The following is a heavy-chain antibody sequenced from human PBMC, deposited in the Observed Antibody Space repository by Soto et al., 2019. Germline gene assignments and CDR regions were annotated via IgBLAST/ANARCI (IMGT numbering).Heavy chain of an antibody. CDR3: TSNYYDSSGYYDY. J-gene: IGHJ4*02. V-gene: IGHV3-49*03. CDR2: IRSKAYGGTT. Sequence: GGSLRLSCTASGFTFGDYAMSWFRQAPGKGLEWVGFIRSKAYGGTTEYAASVKGRFTISRDDSKSIAYLQMNSLKTEDTAVYYCTSNYYDSSGYYDYWGQGTLVTVSS. D-gene: IGHD3-22*01. CDR1: GFTFGDYA.